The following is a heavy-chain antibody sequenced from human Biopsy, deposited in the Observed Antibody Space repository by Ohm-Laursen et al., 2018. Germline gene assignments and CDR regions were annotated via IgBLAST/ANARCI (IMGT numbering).Heavy chain of an antibody. V-gene: IGHV4-59*12. J-gene: IGHJ2*01. D-gene: IGHD5-24*01. CDR2: IYFTGRT. CDR1: GGPIDSYY. Sequence: SETLSLTCTVSGGPIDSYYWSWIRQPPGKALEWIGYIYFTGRTSYNPSLKSRVTMWVNTTKRQFSLRLSSVTAADTAVYYCASAGYNPDWNFDLWGRGTRVTVSS. CDR3: ASAGYNPDWNFDL.